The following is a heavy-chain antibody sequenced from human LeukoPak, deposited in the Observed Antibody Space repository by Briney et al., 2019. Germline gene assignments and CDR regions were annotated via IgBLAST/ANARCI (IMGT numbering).Heavy chain of an antibody. D-gene: IGHD2-2*01. J-gene: IGHJ4*02. V-gene: IGHV3-66*01. CDR1: GFTVSSNY. CDR2: IYTGGST. CDR3: ATSLYCSSASCPFDD. Sequence: PGGSLRLSCAASGFTVSSNYMSWVRQAPGKGLEWVSVIYTGGSTYYADSVKGRFTISRDNSKNTLYLQMNSLRVEDTAVYYCATSLYCSSASCPFDDWGQGTLVTVSS.